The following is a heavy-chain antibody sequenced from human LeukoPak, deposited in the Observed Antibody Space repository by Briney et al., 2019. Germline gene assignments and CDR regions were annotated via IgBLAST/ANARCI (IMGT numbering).Heavy chain of an antibody. V-gene: IGHV3-30*18. CDR2: ISYDGSNK. CDR3: AQIPPDYDSSRWDAFDI. D-gene: IGHD3-22*01. CDR1: SFTFSSYG. Sequence: PGGSLRLSCAASSFTFSSYGMHWVRQAPGKGLEWVAVISYDGSNKYYADSVKGRFTISRDNSKNTLYLQMNSLRAEDTAVYYCAQIPPDYDSSRWDAFDIWGQGTMVTVSS. J-gene: IGHJ3*02.